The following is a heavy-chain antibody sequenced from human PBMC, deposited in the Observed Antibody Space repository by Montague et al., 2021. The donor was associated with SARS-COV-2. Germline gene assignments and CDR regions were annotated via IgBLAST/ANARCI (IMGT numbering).Heavy chain of an antibody. V-gene: IGHV4-61*02. CDR3: ATTGLGGGSWFDP. CDR1: GVSISSGTYY. J-gene: IGHJ5*02. CDR2: IYTSGST. D-gene: IGHD3-16*01. Sequence: TLSLTCTVSGVSISSGTYYWSWIRQPAGKGLEWIGRIYTSGSTNYNPSLESRATISVDTSKNQYSLKMRSVTAADTAVYFCATTGLGGGSWFDPWSQGTLVTVSS.